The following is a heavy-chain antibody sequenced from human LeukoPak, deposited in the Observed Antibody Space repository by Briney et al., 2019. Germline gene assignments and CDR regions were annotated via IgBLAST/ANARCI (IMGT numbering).Heavy chain of an antibody. CDR2: INPSGGST. CDR1: GYTFTSYY. J-gene: IGHJ4*02. Sequence: ASVRVSCKASGYTFTSYYMHWVRQAPGQGLEWMGIINPSGGSTSYAQKFQGRVTMTRDTSTSTVYMELSSLRSEDTTVYYCARNQGDYAEYWGQGTLVTVSS. CDR3: ARNQGDYAEY. V-gene: IGHV1-46*01. D-gene: IGHD4-17*01.